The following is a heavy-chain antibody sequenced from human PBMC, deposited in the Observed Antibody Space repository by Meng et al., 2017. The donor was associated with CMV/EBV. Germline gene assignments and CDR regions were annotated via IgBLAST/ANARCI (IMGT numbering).Heavy chain of an antibody. J-gene: IGHJ6*02. CDR2: IYSGGST. CDR1: GFTVSSNY. V-gene: IGHV3-53*01. CDR3: ARPSEGYYYGMDA. Sequence: GESLKISCAASGFTVSSNYMSWVRQAPGKGLEWVSVIYSGGSTYYADSVKGRFTISRDNSKNTLYLQMNSLRAEDTAVYYCARPSEGYYYGMDAWGQGTTVTVSS. D-gene: IGHD2-2*01.